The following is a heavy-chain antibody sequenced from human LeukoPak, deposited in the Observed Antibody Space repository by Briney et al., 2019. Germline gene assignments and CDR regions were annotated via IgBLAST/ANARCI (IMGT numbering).Heavy chain of an antibody. CDR1: GGSISSHY. J-gene: IGHJ4*02. Sequence: SETLSLTCTVSGGSISSHYWSWIRQPPGKGLEWIGYIYYSGSTYYNPSLKSRVTISVDTSKNQFSLKLSSVTAADTAVYYCASALDYGDYDDYFDYWGQGTLVTVSS. CDR2: IYYSGST. CDR3: ASALDYGDYDDYFDY. V-gene: IGHV4-30-4*01. D-gene: IGHD4-17*01.